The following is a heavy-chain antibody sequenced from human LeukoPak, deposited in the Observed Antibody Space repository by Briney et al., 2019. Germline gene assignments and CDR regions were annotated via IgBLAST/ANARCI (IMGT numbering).Heavy chain of an antibody. CDR2: ISWNSGSI. Sequence: GRSLRLSCAASGFTFDDYAMHWVRQAPGKGLEWVSGISWNSGSIGYADSVKGRFTISRDNAKNTLYLQMNSLRAEDTAVYYCARGGVLGYCSSTSCYSYFQHWGQGTLVTVSS. V-gene: IGHV3-9*01. CDR1: GFTFDDYA. J-gene: IGHJ1*01. CDR3: ARGGVLGYCSSTSCYSYFQH. D-gene: IGHD2-2*02.